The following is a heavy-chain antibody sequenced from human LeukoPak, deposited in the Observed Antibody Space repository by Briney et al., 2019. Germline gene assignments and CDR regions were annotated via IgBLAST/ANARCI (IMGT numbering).Heavy chain of an antibody. CDR1: GGSISSSNW. D-gene: IGHD6-13*01. J-gene: IGHJ4*02. V-gene: IGHV4-4*02. CDR3: ARVTTAWYVIGY. Sequence: SETLSLTCAVSGGSISSSNWWSWVRQPPEKGLEWIGEIYYSGSTNYNPSLKSRVTISVDTSKNQFSLRLSSVTAADSAIYYCARVTTAWYVIGYWGQGALVTVSS. CDR2: IYYSGST.